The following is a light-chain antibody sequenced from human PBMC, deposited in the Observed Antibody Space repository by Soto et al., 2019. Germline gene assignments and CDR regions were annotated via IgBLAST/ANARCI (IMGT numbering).Light chain of an antibody. Sequence: EIVLTQSPGTLSLSPGERATLSCRASQSVSRSYLAWYQQKPGQAPRLLIYGASSRATGVPDRFSGSGSGTDFTLTISRLEPEDFAVYYCQHYSSSPFTFGPGTKVVIK. CDR1: QSVSRSY. V-gene: IGKV3-20*01. J-gene: IGKJ3*01. CDR2: GAS. CDR3: QHYSSSPFT.